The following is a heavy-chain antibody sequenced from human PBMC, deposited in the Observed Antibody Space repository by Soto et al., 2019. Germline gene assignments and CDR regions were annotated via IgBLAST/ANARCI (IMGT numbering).Heavy chain of an antibody. V-gene: IGHV1-69*02. J-gene: IGHJ4*02. Sequence: QVQLVQSGAEVKKPGSSVKVSCKASGGTFSSYTISWVRQAPGQGLEWMGRIIPILGIANYAQKFQGRVTITADKSTRTAYMGLSSLRSEDTAVYYCARSSGSNTAVAREDGNWGQGTLVTVSS. CDR3: ARSSGSNTAVAREDGN. D-gene: IGHD5-18*01. CDR2: IIPILGIA. CDR1: GGTFSSYT.